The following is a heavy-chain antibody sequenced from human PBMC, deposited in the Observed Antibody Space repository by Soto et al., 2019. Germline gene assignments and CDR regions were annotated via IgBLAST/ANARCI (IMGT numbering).Heavy chain of an antibody. V-gene: IGHV1-69*01. CDR3: ARSQGSSTSLEIYYYYYYGMDV. Sequence: QVPLVQSGAEVKKPGSSVKVSCKASGGTFSSYAISWVRQAPGQGLEWMGGIIPISGTAKYAQKFQGRVTITADESTSTAYMELSSLRSEDTAVYYCARSQGSSTSLEIYYYYYYGMDVWGQGTTVTVSS. CDR1: GGTFSSYA. D-gene: IGHD2-2*01. J-gene: IGHJ6*02. CDR2: IIPISGTA.